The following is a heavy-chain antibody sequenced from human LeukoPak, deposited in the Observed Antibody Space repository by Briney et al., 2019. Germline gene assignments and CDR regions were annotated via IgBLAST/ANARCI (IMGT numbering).Heavy chain of an antibody. CDR1: GFTFNNYG. J-gene: IGHJ4*02. CDR2: ISYGGRNK. Sequence: PGKSLRLSCAASGFTFNNYGMHWVRQAPGKGLEWVAVISYGGRNKHYPDSVKGRFTISRDISTDTLWLQMDSLRTEDTAVYYCAKGPLRGTAAAIDYWGQGTLVTVSS. CDR3: AKGPLRGTAAAIDY. V-gene: IGHV3-30*18. D-gene: IGHD2-2*01.